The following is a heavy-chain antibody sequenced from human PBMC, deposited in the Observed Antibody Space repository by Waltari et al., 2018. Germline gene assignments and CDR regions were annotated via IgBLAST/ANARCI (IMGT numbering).Heavy chain of an antibody. Sequence: QVQLQESGPGLVKPSQTLSLTCTVSGGSINSGGYYWSWIRQHPGKGLEWIGYIYHSGSTNYTPSLKSRVTISVDRSKNQFSLKLSSVTAADTAVYYCAREATEGAALDYWGQGTLVTVSS. CDR1: GGSINSGGYY. J-gene: IGHJ4*02. V-gene: IGHV4-31*03. CDR3: AREATEGAALDY. CDR2: IYHSGST. D-gene: IGHD3-16*01.